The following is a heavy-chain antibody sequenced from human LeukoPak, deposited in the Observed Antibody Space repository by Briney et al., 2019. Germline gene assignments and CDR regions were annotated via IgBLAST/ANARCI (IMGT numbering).Heavy chain of an antibody. CDR3: ARSDGDFWSGYYYY. V-gene: IGHV4-59*01. Sequence: SETLSLTCTVSGGSISSYYWSWIRQPPGKGLEWIGYIYYSGSTNYNPSLKSRVTISVDTSKNQFSLKLSSVTAADTAVCYCARSDGDFWSGYYYYWGQGTLVTVSS. J-gene: IGHJ4*02. D-gene: IGHD3-3*01. CDR2: IYYSGST. CDR1: GGSISSYY.